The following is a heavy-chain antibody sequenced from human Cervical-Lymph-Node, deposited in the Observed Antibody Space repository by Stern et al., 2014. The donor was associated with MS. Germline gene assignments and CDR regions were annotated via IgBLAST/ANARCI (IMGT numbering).Heavy chain of an antibody. V-gene: IGHV4-4*02. CDR3: ARVVPNVSYFDY. J-gene: IGHJ4*02. CDR2: IYNPGKT. D-gene: IGHD3-10*01. Sequence: QLQLQESGPALVKPSGTLSLSCAVSGGSISDDNWWTWVRQSPGKGLEWIAEIYNPGKTNYSPSLKRRVTLSIDKSKNQFSLRLTSVTAADTALYYCARVVPNVSYFDYWGLGTLVTVSS. CDR1: GGSISDDNW.